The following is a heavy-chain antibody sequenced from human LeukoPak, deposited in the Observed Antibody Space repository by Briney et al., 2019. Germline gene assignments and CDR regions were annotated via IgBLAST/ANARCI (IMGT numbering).Heavy chain of an antibody. CDR1: GFTFSNAW. Sequence: GGSLRLSCAASGFTFSNAWMSWVRQAPGKGLEWVGRIKSKTDGGTTDYAAPVKGRFTISRDNSKNTLYLQMSSLTAEDTAVYYCAKDLAGTVTTFWDYWGQGTLVTVSS. CDR3: AKDLAGTVTTFWDY. CDR2: IKSKTDGGTT. D-gene: IGHD4-17*01. V-gene: IGHV3-15*01. J-gene: IGHJ4*02.